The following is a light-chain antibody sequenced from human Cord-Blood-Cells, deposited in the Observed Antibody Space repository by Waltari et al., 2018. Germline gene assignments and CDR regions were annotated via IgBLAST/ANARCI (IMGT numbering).Light chain of an antibody. CDR3: NSRDSSGNHLV. CDR2: GKN. V-gene: IGLV3-19*01. CDR1: SLRSYY. J-gene: IGLJ2*01. Sequence: SSELTQDPAVSVALGQTVRITCQGDSLRSYYATWYQQKTGQAPVLVIYGKNNRPSGIPDRFSGSSSGNTASLTITGAQAEDEADYCCNSRDSSGNHLVFGGGTKLTVL.